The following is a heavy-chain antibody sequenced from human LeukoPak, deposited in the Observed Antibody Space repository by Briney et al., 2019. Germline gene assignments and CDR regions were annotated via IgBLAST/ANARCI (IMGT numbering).Heavy chain of an antibody. V-gene: IGHV3-7*03. CDR1: GFTFSSYW. Sequence: GGSLRLSCAASGFTFSSYWMSWVRQAPGKGLEWVANIKQDGSEKYYVDSVKGRFTISRDNAKNSLYLQMNSLRAEDTAVYYCARRGLLFMDYFDYWGQGTLVTVSS. D-gene: IGHD2-21*02. CDR3: ARRGLLFMDYFDY. J-gene: IGHJ4*02. CDR2: IKQDGSEK.